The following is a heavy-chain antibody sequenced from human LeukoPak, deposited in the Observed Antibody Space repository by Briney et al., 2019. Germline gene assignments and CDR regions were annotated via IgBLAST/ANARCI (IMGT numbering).Heavy chain of an antibody. Sequence: SQTLSLTCTVSDDSISSGDFYWSWIRQPPGKGLEWIGYIYYSGSTSYNPSLKSRVAISVDTSKNQFSLKLSSVTAADTAVYYCARHYYAVNYWGQGTLVTVSS. J-gene: IGHJ4*02. V-gene: IGHV4-30-4*01. D-gene: IGHD3-3*01. CDR1: DDSISSGDFY. CDR3: ARHYYAVNY. CDR2: IYYSGST.